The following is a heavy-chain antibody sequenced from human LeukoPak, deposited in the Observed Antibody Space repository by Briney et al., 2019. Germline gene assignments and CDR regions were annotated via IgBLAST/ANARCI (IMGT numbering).Heavy chain of an antibody. CDR1: GFTFSNVY. CDR2: IASETYGGTA. Sequence: GGSLRLSCAASGFTFSNVYMSWVRQAPGKGLEWVGFIASETYGGTAEYAASVKGRFIISRDDSKSIAYLQMNSLKTEDTAVYYCTRDQTPYYWGQGTLVTVSS. J-gene: IGHJ4*02. V-gene: IGHV3-49*04. CDR3: TRDQTPYY.